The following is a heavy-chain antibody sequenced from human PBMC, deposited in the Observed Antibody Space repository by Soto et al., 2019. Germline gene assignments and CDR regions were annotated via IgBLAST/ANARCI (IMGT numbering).Heavy chain of an antibody. J-gene: IGHJ3*02. CDR1: GFTFSSRW. CDR3: ARAGIVGANFAFDI. Sequence: GGSLRLSCAASGFTFSSRWMHWVRQAPGKGLEWVSYISSSSSTIYYADSVKGRFTISRDNAKNSLYLQMNSLRDEDTAVYYCARAGIVGANFAFDIWGQGTMVTVSS. CDR2: ISSSSSTI. D-gene: IGHD1-26*01. V-gene: IGHV3-48*02.